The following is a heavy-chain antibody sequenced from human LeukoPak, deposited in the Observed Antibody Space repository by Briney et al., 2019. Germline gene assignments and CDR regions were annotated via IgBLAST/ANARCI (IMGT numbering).Heavy chain of an antibody. Sequence: SVKVSCKASGGTFSSYAISWVRQAPGQGLEWIGGIIPIFGTANYAQKFQGRVTITTDESTSTAYMELSSLRSEDTAVYYCASDTGDGYNLLLDYWGQGTLVTVSS. D-gene: IGHD5-24*01. CDR3: ASDTGDGYNLLLDY. CDR2: IIPIFGTA. V-gene: IGHV1-69*05. J-gene: IGHJ4*02. CDR1: GGTFSSYA.